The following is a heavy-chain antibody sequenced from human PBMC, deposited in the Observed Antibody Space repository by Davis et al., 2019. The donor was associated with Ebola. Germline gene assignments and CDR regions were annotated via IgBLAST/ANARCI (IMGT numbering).Heavy chain of an antibody. Sequence: GGSLRLSCAASGFTFSNAWMSWVRQAPGKGLEWVANIKQDGSEKYYVDSVKGRFTISRDNAKNSLYLQMNSLRAEDTAVYYCARDPPDLWGQGTLVTVSS. CDR3: ARDPPDL. J-gene: IGHJ5*02. CDR1: GFTFSNAW. CDR2: IKQDGSEK. V-gene: IGHV3-7*03.